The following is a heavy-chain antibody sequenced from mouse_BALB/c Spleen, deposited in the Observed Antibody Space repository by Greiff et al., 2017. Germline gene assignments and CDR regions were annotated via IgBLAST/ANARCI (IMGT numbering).Heavy chain of an antibody. CDR2: ISSGSSTI. D-gene: IGHD1-1*01. V-gene: IGHV5-17*02. Sequence: DVKLVESGGGLVQPGGSRKLSCAASGFTFSSFGMHWVRQAPEKGLEWVAYISSGSSTIYYADTVKGRFTISRDNPKNTLFLQMTSLRSEDTAMYYCARGLLRYFDYWGQGTTLTVSS. CDR1: GFTFSSFG. CDR3: ARGLLRYFDY. J-gene: IGHJ2*01.